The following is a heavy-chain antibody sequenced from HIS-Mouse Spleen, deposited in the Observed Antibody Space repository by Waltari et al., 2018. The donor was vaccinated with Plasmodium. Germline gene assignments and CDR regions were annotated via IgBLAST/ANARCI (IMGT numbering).Heavy chain of an antibody. D-gene: IGHD6-13*01. CDR3: ASSWYWYFDL. Sequence: EVQLVESGGGLVQPGGSLRLPCAASGFTFSSYWMSWVGQAPGEGLEWVANRKQDGSAKYYVDSVKGRFTISRDNAKNSLYLQMNSLRAEDTAVYYCASSWYWYFDLWGRGTLVTVSS. CDR1: GFTFSSYW. J-gene: IGHJ2*01. V-gene: IGHV3-7*01. CDR2: RKQDGSAK.